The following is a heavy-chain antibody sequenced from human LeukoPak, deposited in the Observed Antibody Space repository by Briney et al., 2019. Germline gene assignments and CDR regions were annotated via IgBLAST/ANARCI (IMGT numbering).Heavy chain of an antibody. Sequence: SETLSLTCTVSGGSISSYYWSWIWQPPGKGLEWIGYIYYSGSTNYNPSLKSRVTISVDTSKNQFSLKLSSVTAADTAVYYCAKLGDYDYFDYWGQGTLVTVSS. CDR2: IYYSGST. V-gene: IGHV4-59*08. D-gene: IGHD4-17*01. CDR1: GGSISSYY. J-gene: IGHJ4*02. CDR3: AKLGDYDYFDY.